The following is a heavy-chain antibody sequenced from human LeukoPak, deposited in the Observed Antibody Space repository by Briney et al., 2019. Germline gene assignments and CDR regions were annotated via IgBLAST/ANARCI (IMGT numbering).Heavy chain of an antibody. Sequence: GGSLRLSCAASGFTFRSYWMHWVRQAPGKGLVWVSRINIDGSNTIYADSVKGRFTISRDNAKNTLYLQMNSLRVEDTAVYYCARDQSMVGPTTADYWGQGTLVTVSS. V-gene: IGHV3-74*01. CDR1: GFTFRSYW. CDR3: ARDQSMVGPTTADY. D-gene: IGHD1-26*01. J-gene: IGHJ4*02. CDR2: INIDGSNT.